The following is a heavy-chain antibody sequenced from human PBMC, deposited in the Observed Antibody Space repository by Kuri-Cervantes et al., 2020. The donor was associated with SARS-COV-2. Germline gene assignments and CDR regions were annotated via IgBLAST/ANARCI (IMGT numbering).Heavy chain of an antibody. CDR3: ARAEEYSGIPNPKPFDP. V-gene: IGHV1-46*01. CDR2: INPSGGST. Sequence: ASVKVSCKASGYTFTSYYMHWVRQAPGQGLEWMGIINPSGGSTSYAQKFQGRVTMTRDTSTSTVHMELSSLRPEDTAVYYCARAEEYSGIPNPKPFDPWGQGTLVTVSS. D-gene: IGHD1-26*01. J-gene: IGHJ5*02. CDR1: GYTFTSYY.